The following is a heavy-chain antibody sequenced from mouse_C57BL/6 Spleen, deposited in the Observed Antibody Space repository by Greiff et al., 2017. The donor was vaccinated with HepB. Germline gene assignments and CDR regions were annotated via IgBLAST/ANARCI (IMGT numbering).Heavy chain of an antibody. D-gene: IGHD1-1*01. J-gene: IGHJ4*01. CDR3: TRAYGSSYDYAMDY. V-gene: IGHV5-9-1*02. CDR1: GFTFSSYA. CDR2: ISSGGDYI. Sequence: EVQLVESGEGLVKPGGSLKLSCAASGFTFSSYAMSWVRQTPEKRLEWVAYISSGGDYIYYADTVKGRFTISRDNARNTLYLQMSSLKSEDTAMYYCTRAYGSSYDYAMDYWGQGTSVTVSS.